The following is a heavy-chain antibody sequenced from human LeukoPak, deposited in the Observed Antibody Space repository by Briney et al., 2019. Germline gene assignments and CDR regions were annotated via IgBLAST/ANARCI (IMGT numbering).Heavy chain of an antibody. Sequence: ASVKVSCKASGYTFTSYYMHWVRQAPGQGLEWMGIINPSGGSTSYAQKFQGRVTMTRDTSTSTVYMELSSLRAEDTAVYYCARDEVNDAFDIWGQGTIVTVSS. V-gene: IGHV1-46*01. CDR3: ARDEVNDAFDI. CDR2: INPSGGST. CDR1: GYTFTSYY. J-gene: IGHJ3*02.